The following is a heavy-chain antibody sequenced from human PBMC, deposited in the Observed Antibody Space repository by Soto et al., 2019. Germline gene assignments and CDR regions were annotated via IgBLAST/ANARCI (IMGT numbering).Heavy chain of an antibody. Sequence: GASVKVSCKASGYTFTSYYMHWVRQAPGQGLEWMGIINPSGGSTSYAQKFQGRVTMTRDTSTSTVYMELSSLRSEDTAVYYCARDFVVVVAATLYYYGMDVWGQGTTVTVS. D-gene: IGHD2-15*01. J-gene: IGHJ6*02. V-gene: IGHV1-46*01. CDR2: INPSGGST. CDR3: ARDFVVVVAATLYYYGMDV. CDR1: GYTFTSYY.